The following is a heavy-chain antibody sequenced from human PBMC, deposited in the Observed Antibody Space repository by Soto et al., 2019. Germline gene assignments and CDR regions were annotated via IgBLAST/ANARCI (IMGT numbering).Heavy chain of an antibody. D-gene: IGHD3-10*01. V-gene: IGHV3-30*18. Sequence: GGSLRLSCAASGFTFSSYGMHWVRQAPGKGLEWVAVISYDGSNKYYADSVKGRFTISRDNSKDTLYLQMNSLRAEDTAVYYCAKDPGDYAEYFQHWGQGTLVTVSS. CDR1: GFTFSSYG. CDR3: AKDPGDYAEYFQH. J-gene: IGHJ1*01. CDR2: ISYDGSNK.